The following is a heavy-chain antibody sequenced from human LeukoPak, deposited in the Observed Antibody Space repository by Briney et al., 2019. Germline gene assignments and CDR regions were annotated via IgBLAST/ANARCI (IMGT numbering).Heavy chain of an antibody. CDR1: GFTFSSYG. D-gene: IGHD3-10*01. J-gene: IGHJ4*02. CDR2: ISYDGSNK. Sequence: GRSMRLSCAASGFTFSSYGMHWVRQAPGKGLEWVAVISYDGSNKYYADSVKGRFTISRDNAKNSVYLQLNSLRAEDTALYYCARDVPLDDYYGSGTYSYYFDSWGQGALVTVSS. CDR3: ARDVPLDDYYGSGTYSYYFDS. V-gene: IGHV3-30*03.